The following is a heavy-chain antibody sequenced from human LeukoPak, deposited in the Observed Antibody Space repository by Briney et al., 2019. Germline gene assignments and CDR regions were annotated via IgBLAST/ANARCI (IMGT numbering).Heavy chain of an antibody. CDR3: ARGRIRGSPWGSEVAAKIHYYYMDV. CDR1: GGSFSGYY. J-gene: IGHJ6*03. Sequence: SETLSLTCAVYGGSFSGYYWSWIRQPPGKGLEWIGEINHSGSTNYNPSLKSRVTISVDTSKNQFSLKLSSVTAADTAVYYCARGRIRGSPWGSEVAAKIHYYYMDVWGKGTTVTVSS. V-gene: IGHV4-34*01. CDR2: INHSGST. D-gene: IGHD2-15*01.